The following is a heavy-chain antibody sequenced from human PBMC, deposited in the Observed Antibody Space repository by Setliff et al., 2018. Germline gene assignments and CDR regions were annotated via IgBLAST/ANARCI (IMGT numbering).Heavy chain of an antibody. CDR1: GFTFSAYW. CDR3: ARGLSSSWYLYYYGMDV. Sequence: PGGSLRLSCAASGFTFSAYWMSWVRQAPGKGLEWVANIKQDGSEKYYVDSVKGRFTISRDNTKTSLYLQMNSLRAEDTAVYYCARGLSSSWYLYYYGMDVWGQGTTVTVSS. CDR2: IKQDGSEK. V-gene: IGHV3-7*01. J-gene: IGHJ6*02. D-gene: IGHD6-13*01.